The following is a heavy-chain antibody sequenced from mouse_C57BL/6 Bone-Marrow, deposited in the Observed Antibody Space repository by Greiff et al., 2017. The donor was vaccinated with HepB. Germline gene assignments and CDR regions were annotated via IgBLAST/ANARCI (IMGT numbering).Heavy chain of an antibody. CDR2: ISSGGSYT. D-gene: IGHD1-1*01. Sequence: EVMLVESGGDLVKPGGSLKLSCAASGFTFSSYGMSWVRQTPDKRLEWVATISSGGSYTYYPDSVKGRFTISRDNAKNTLYLQMSSLKSEDTAMYYGARRGYGSSHWYFDVWGTGTTVTVSS. CDR1: GFTFSSYG. V-gene: IGHV5-6*02. J-gene: IGHJ1*03. CDR3: ARRGYGSSHWYFDV.